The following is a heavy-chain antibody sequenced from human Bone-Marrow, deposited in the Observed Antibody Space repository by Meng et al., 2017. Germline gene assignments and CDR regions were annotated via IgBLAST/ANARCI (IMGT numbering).Heavy chain of an antibody. V-gene: IGHV4-39*07. Sequence: SETLSLTCTVSGGSISSSSYYWGWIRQPPGKGLEWIGSIYYSGSTYYNPSLKSRVTISVDTSKNQFSLKLSSVTAADTAVYYCARVSDSYVAFDIWGQGTMVTVSS. CDR2: IYYSGST. J-gene: IGHJ3*02. D-gene: IGHD5-18*01. CDR3: ARVSDSYVAFDI. CDR1: GGSISSSSYY.